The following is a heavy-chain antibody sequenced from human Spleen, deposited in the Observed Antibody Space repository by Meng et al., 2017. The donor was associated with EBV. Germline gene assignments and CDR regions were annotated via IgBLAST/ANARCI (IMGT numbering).Heavy chain of an antibody. J-gene: IGHJ5*02. D-gene: IGHD3-16*01. CDR3: AYEVIENWFDP. CDR1: GGTFSSFA. V-gene: IGHV1-69*06. CDR2: IIPMYGTT. Sequence: QGQRVQAGAEVKKAGSSVKVSCKASGGTFSSFAISWVRQAPGQGLEWMGTIIPMYGTTNYAQKFQGRVTMTAVSSSTTMYMELTSLTSDDTAVYYCAYEVIENWFDPWGQGTLVTVSS.